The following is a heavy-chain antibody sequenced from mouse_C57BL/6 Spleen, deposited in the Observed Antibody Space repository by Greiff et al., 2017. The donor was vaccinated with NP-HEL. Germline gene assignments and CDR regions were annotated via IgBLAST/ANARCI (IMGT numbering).Heavy chain of an antibody. CDR1: GYTFTSYW. D-gene: IGHD2-3*01. CDR2: IYPGSGST. V-gene: IGHV1-55*01. CDR3: ARGQIYDGYYDYAMDY. J-gene: IGHJ4*01. Sequence: QVQLQQPGAELVKPGASVKMSCKASGYTFTSYWITCVKQRPGQGLEWIGDIYPGSGSTNYNEKFKSKATLTVDTSSSTAYMQLSSLTSEDSAVYYCARGQIYDGYYDYAMDYWGQGTSVTVSS.